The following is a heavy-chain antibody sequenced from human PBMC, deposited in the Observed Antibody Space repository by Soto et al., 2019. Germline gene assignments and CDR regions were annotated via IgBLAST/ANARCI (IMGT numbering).Heavy chain of an antibody. CDR1: GLTFSSSA. D-gene: IGHD2-21*02. J-gene: IGHJ6*02. CDR3: EARAGFRSYCSEVDV. V-gene: IGHV1-58*01. CDR2: IVVGSGET. Sequence: QMQLVQSGPEVKKPGTSVKVSCKASGLTFSSSAVQWVRQARGQPLEWIGWIVVGSGETTYAQKYPGTVTINRDMATDTAYLALSSLSSEDIGMYFCEARAGFRSYCSEVDVWGQGTTVTVSS.